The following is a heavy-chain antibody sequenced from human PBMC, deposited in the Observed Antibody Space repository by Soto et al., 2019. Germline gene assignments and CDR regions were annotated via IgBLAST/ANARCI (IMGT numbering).Heavy chain of an antibody. CDR2: IFPLTDIP. CDR1: GGTFRNYP. Sequence: QVQLVQSGPEVKKPGSSVKVSCKASGGTFRNYPINWVRQAPGQGLEWMGSIFPLTDIPDYAQNFQARLTINADRSTSTASMELNSLTSDDTAMYFCARGPLVVLNYFPSWGQGTLVTVSS. J-gene: IGHJ4*02. CDR3: ARGPLVVLNYFPS. V-gene: IGHV1-69*02.